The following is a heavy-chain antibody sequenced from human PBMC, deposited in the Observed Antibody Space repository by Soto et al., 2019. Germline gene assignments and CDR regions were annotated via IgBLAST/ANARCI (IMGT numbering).Heavy chain of an antibody. V-gene: IGHV3-66*01. CDR2: ISNRGDT. CDR1: GFIVSDTY. D-gene: IGHD2-15*01. Sequence: EVQLVESGGGLVQPGGSLRLSCTASGFIVSDTYMNWVRRAPGKGLEWVSVISNRGDTHYADSVRGRFSLSRDIADNTLHLQMNNLRVEDTAVYYCAREPRYCRGGSCSITGDAFDIWGQGTMVTVSS. CDR3: AREPRYCRGGSCSITGDAFDI. J-gene: IGHJ3*02.